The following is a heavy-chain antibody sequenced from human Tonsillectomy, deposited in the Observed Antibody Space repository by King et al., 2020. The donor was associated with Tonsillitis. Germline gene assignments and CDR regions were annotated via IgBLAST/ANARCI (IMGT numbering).Heavy chain of an antibody. CDR3: AKDRYYGSGSPPAG. J-gene: IGHJ4*02. CDR1: GFTFSSYG. CDR2: IRYDGSKK. D-gene: IGHD3-10*01. V-gene: IGHV3-30*02. Sequence: VQLVESGGGVVQPGGSLRLSCAASGFTFSSYGMHWVRQAPGKGLEWVAFIRYDGSKKYYADSVKGRFTISRDNSKNTLYLQMNSLRAEDTAVYYCAKDRYYGSGSPPAGWGQGTLVTVSS.